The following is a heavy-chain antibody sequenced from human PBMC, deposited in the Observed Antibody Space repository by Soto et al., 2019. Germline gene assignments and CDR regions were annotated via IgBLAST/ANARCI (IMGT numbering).Heavy chain of an antibody. CDR3: AKDEYYYSRSGYYIFDS. CDR1: GFTLSSYG. D-gene: IGHD3-22*01. J-gene: IGHJ4*02. Sequence: GGSLRLSCAASGFTLSSYGMHWVRQAPGKGLEWVAVISYDGTNKDYGDSVKGRFTISRDNSKKTLYLQMNSLRPEDTALYYCAKDEYYYSRSGYYIFDSWGQGTLVTVSS. V-gene: IGHV3-30*18. CDR2: ISYDGTNK.